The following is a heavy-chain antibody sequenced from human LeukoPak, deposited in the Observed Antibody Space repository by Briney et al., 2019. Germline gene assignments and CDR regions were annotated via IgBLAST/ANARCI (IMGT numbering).Heavy chain of an antibody. D-gene: IGHD5-12*01. CDR2: ISAYNGNT. CDR1: GYTFSSYG. J-gene: IGHJ4*02. Sequence: ASVKVSCKASGYTFSSYGISWVRQAPGQELEWMGWISAYNGNTNFAQEFQGRVTMTTDTYTSTASMELRSLRSDDTAVYYCARDQGIYNHRIIDSWGQGTLVTVSS. CDR3: ARDQGIYNHRIIDS. V-gene: IGHV1-18*01.